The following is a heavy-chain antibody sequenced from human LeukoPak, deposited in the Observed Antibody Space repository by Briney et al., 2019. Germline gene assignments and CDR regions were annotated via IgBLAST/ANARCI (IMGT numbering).Heavy chain of an antibody. CDR1: GFTFDDYA. CDR2: ISYDGSNK. CDR3: ARRGC. J-gene: IGHJ6*02. V-gene: IGHV3-30*03. D-gene: IGHD3-10*01. Sequence: TGGSLRLSCAASGFTFDDYAMHWVRQAPGKGLEWVAVISYDGSNKYYADSVKGRFTISRDNSKNTLYLQMNSLRAEDTAVYYCARRGCWGQGTTVTVSS.